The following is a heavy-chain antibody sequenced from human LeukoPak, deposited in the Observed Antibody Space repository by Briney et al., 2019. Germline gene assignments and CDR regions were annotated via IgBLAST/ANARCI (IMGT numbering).Heavy chain of an antibody. CDR2: ISYDGSNK. V-gene: IGHV3-30*04. J-gene: IGHJ4*02. Sequence: PGRSLRLSCAASGFTFSSYAMHWVRQAPGKGLEWVAVISYDGSNKYYADSVKGRFTISRDNSKNTLYLQMNSLRAEDTAVYYCARAVSSGNFDYWGQGTLVTVSS. D-gene: IGHD6-19*01. CDR1: GFTFSSYA. CDR3: ARAVSSGNFDY.